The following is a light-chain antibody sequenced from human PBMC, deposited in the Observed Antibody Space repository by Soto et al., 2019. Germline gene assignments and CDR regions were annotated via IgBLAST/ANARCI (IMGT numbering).Light chain of an antibody. CDR1: SSNIGSNT. J-gene: IGLJ1*01. CDR3: AAWDDSLNGLYV. V-gene: IGLV1-44*01. CDR2: SNN. Sequence: QSVLTQPPSASGTPGQRVTSSCSGSSSNIGSNTVNWYQQLPGTAPKLLIYSNNQRPSGVPDRFSGSKSGTSASLAISGLQSEDEADYYCAAWDDSLNGLYVFGTGTKSPS.